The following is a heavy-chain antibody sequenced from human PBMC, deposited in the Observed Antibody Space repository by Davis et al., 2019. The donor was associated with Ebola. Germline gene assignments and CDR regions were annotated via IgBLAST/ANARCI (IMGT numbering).Heavy chain of an antibody. Sequence: MPGGSLRLSCAVYGGSFSGYYWSWIRQPPGKGLEWIGEINHSGSTNYNPSLKSRVTISVDTSKNQFSLQLSSVTPEDTAIYYCARKRDVNGLDVWGKGTTVTVSS. V-gene: IGHV4-34*01. CDR1: GGSFSGYY. CDR2: INHSGST. CDR3: ARKRDVNGLDV. J-gene: IGHJ6*04.